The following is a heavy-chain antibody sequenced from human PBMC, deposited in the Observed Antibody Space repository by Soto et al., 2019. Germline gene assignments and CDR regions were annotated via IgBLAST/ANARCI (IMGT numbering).Heavy chain of an antibody. V-gene: IGHV3-23*01. J-gene: IGHJ4*02. D-gene: IGHD2-8*01. CDR3: AKEIFAAAYAATSAFDL. CDR2: VDGSGGDT. CDR1: GFSFSSHA. Sequence: GGSLGLSCAASGFSFSSHAMGWLRQAPGTGPEWVAFVDGSGGDTSYADSVKGRFIISRDNSDNSLFLHMNSLRAEDTGRYFCAKEIFAAAYAATSAFDLWGQGTLVTVSS.